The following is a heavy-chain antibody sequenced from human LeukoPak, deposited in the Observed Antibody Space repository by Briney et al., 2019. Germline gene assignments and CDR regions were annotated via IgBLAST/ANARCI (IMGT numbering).Heavy chain of an antibody. V-gene: IGHV4-31*03. CDR3: ARTYYYDSSGKTVWYDP. Sequence: SQTLSLTCTVSGGSISSGGYYWSWIRPHPGKGLEWIVYIYYSGSTDYNPSLKSRVTISIDTSKNQFSLKLSSVTAADTAVYYCARTYYYDSSGKTVWYDPWGQGTLVTVSS. CDR2: IYYSGST. CDR1: GGSISSGGYY. D-gene: IGHD3-22*01. J-gene: IGHJ5*02.